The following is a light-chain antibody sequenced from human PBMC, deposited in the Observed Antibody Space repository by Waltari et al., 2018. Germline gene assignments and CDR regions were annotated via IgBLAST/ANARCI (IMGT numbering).Light chain of an antibody. Sequence: DTVLTQSPATMSLSPGERATLSCRASQNVNNYLAWYQQKPGQGPRLLIYDASTRATDIPTRCGGSGSGTDFTLTISSLEPEDFAVYYCQQRSNWPLTFGQGTRLDIK. CDR1: QNVNNY. J-gene: IGKJ5*01. CDR3: QQRSNWPLT. V-gene: IGKV3-11*01. CDR2: DAS.